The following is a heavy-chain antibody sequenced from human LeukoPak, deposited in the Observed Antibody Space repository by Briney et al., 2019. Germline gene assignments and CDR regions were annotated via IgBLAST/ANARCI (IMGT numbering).Heavy chain of an antibody. D-gene: IGHD6-25*01. Sequence: SGGSLRLSCAASGFTFSSYSMSWVRQAPGKGLEWVANIKEDGSTKEYVDSVKGRFTISRDNARNSVYLQMNSLRAEDTAVYYCARDTDSGRLDYWGQGTLVTVSS. CDR1: GFTFSSYS. CDR3: ARDTDSGRLDY. V-gene: IGHV3-7*01. CDR2: IKEDGSTK. J-gene: IGHJ4*02.